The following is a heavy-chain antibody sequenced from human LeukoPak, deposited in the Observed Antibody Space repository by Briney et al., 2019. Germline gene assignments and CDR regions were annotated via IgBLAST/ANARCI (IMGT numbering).Heavy chain of an antibody. V-gene: IGHV3-30*18. D-gene: IGHD6-13*01. CDR2: ISYDGTNK. CDR3: AKRYSSSWCIDY. J-gene: IGHJ4*02. Sequence: GGSLRLSCAASGFXFSNYGIHWVRQAPGKGLEWVSVISYDGTNKYYADSVKGRFTISRDNSKNTLYLQMNSLRAEDTALYYCAKRYSSSWCIDYWGQGTLVTVSS. CDR1: GFXFSNYG.